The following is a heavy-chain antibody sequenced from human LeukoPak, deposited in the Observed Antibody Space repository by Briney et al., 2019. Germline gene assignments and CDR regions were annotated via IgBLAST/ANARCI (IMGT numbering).Heavy chain of an antibody. CDR3: ARDRIAADYYYYYYMDV. V-gene: IGHV1-18*01. D-gene: IGHD6-13*01. Sequence: ASVKVSCKASGYTFTSYGISWVRQAPGQGLEWMGWISAYNGNTNYAQKLQGRVTMTTDASTSTAYMELRSLRSDDTAVYYCARDRIAADYYYYYYMDVWGKGTTVTVSS. J-gene: IGHJ6*03. CDR2: ISAYNGNT. CDR1: GYTFTSYG.